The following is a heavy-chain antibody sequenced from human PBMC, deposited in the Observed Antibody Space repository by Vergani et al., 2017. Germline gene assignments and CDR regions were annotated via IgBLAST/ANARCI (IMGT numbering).Heavy chain of an antibody. CDR2: ILPLFGTP. D-gene: IGHD5-12*01. Sequence: QVQLVQSGAEVKKPGSSVKVSCKSSGGTFSNHVLAWVRQAPGQGLEWMGGILPLFGTPTYAQRFQGRVTITADESTTTAYMELTSLTSEDSAIYYCTRSEXSGTTCYGHYFDLWGHGILVTVSS. CDR3: TRSEXSGTTCYGHYFDL. V-gene: IGHV1-69*01. CDR1: GGTFSNHV. J-gene: IGHJ4*01.